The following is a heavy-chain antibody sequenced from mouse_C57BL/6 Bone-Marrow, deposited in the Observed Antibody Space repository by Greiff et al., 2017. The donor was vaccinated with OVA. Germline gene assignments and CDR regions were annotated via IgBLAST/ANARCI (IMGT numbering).Heavy chain of an antibody. Sequence: VQLQQSGAELAKPGASVKLSCKASGYTFTSYWMHWVHQRPGQGLEWIGYITPSSGYTKYNQKFKDKATLTADKSSSPAFMQLSSLTYEASAVYYCASSDYYGSKGYWGQGTTLTVSS. CDR2: ITPSSGYT. CDR1: GYTFTSYW. D-gene: IGHD1-1*01. J-gene: IGHJ2*01. CDR3: ASSDYYGSKGY. V-gene: IGHV1-7*01.